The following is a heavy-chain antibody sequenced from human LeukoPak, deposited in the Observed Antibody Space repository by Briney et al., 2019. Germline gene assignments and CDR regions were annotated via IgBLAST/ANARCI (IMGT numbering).Heavy chain of an antibody. J-gene: IGHJ4*02. Sequence: SETLSLTCTVSGGSISSSSYYWGWIRQPPGKGLEWIGGIYYSGSTYYNPSLKSRVTMSIDTSKNQFSLKLTSVTAADTAVYYRARGAPPDYWGQGTLVTVSS. CDR1: GGSISSSSYY. V-gene: IGHV4-39*07. CDR2: IYYSGST. CDR3: ARGAPPDY.